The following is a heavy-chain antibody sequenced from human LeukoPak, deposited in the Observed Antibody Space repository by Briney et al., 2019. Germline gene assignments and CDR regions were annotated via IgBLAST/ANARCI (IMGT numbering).Heavy chain of an antibody. CDR2: IIPILGIA. V-gene: IGHV1-69*04. D-gene: IGHD3-22*01. CDR3: ARSDSTDAFDI. Sequence: SVKVSCKASGGTFSSYAISRVRQAPGQGLEWMGRIIPILGIANYAQKFQGRVTITADKSTSTAYMELSSLRSEDTAVYYCARSDSTDAFDIWGQGTIVTVSS. J-gene: IGHJ3*02. CDR1: GGTFSSYA.